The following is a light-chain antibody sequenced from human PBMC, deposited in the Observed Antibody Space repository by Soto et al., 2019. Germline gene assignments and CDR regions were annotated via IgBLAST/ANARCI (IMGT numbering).Light chain of an antibody. CDR1: NIANKR. J-gene: IGLJ2*01. V-gene: IGLV3-21*04. Sequence: SYELTQSPSVSVAPGKTARITCGGNNIANKRVHWYQQKPGQAPVMVIYYDSDRPSGIPERFSGSNSGNTATLTISGVEAGDEADYYCQVWDSSSDHRGVFGGGTKLTVL. CDR2: YDS. CDR3: QVWDSSSDHRGV.